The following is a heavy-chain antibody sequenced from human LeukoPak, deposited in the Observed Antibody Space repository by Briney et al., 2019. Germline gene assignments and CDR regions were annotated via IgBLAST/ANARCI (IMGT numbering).Heavy chain of an antibody. Sequence: GGSLRLSCSASGFTFSNYWMSWVRQAPGKGLEWVANIKRDESEKYYVDSVKGRFTISRDNAKSSLYPQMNSLRAEDTAVYYCARALDSSSSRYQAFEEWGQGTLVTVSS. CDR2: IKRDESEK. V-gene: IGHV3-7*01. D-gene: IGHD2-2*01. J-gene: IGHJ4*02. CDR1: GFTFSNYW. CDR3: ARALDSSSSRYQAFEE.